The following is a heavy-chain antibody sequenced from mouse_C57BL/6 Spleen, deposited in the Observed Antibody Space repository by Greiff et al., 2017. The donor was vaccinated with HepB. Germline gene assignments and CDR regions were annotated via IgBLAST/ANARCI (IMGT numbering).Heavy chain of an antibody. J-gene: IGHJ2*01. CDR3: AREAPRGRYYFDY. CDR2: ISDGGSYT. Sequence: EVQRVESGGGLVKPGGSLKLSCAASGFTFSSYAMSWVRQTPEKRLEWVATISDGGSYTYYPDNVKGRFTISRDNAKNNLYLQMSHLKSEDTAMYYCAREAPRGRYYFDYWGQGTTLTVSS. V-gene: IGHV5-4*01. CDR1: GFTFSSYA.